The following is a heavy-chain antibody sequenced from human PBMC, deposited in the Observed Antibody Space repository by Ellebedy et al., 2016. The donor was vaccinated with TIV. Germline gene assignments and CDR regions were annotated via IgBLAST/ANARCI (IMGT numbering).Heavy chain of an antibody. V-gene: IGHV3-48*02. Sequence: GGSLRLXXAASGFTFSSHSMNWVRQAPGKGLEWVSYISSASSVRYYADSVKDRFTISRDNAKNSLYLQMNSLRDEDTAVYYCAREAPGWLSPKSLICYGMDVWGQGTTVTVSS. CDR1: GFTFSSHS. D-gene: IGHD6-19*01. CDR3: AREAPGWLSPKSLICYGMDV. J-gene: IGHJ6*02. CDR2: ISSASSVR.